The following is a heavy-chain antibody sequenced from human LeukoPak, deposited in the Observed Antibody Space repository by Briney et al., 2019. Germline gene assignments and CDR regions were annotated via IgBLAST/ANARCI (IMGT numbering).Heavy chain of an antibody. D-gene: IGHD1-1*01. J-gene: IGHJ4*02. V-gene: IGHV1-18*01. CDR2: ISAYNGNT. CDR3: ARHSSERNLDY. Sequence: ASVKVSCKASGYTFTSYGISWVRQAPGQGLEWMGWISAYNGNTNYAQKFQGRVTMTRDTSISTAYMELSRLRSDDTAVYYCARHSSERNLDYWGQGTLVTVSS. CDR1: GYTFTSYG.